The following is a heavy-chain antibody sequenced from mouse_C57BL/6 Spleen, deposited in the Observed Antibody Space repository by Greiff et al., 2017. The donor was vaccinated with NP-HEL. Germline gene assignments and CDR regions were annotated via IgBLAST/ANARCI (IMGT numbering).Heavy chain of an antibody. CDR3: ARGRITTVVAHYFDY. J-gene: IGHJ2*01. CDR2: INPSNGGT. CDR1: GYTFTSYW. D-gene: IGHD1-1*01. Sequence: QVQLKQPGTELVKPGASVKLSCKASGYTFTSYWMHWVKQRPGQGLEWIGNINPSNGGTNYNEKFKSKATLTVDKSSSTAYMQLSSLTSEDSAVYYCARGRITTVVAHYFDYWGQGTTLTVSS. V-gene: IGHV1-53*01.